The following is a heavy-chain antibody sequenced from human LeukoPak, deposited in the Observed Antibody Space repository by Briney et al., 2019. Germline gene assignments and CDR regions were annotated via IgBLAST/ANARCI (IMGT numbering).Heavy chain of an antibody. V-gene: IGHV3-23*01. CDR2: ISGSGTTT. D-gene: IGHD3-10*01. CDR3: ARVLTLCFGALDY. Sequence: GGSLRLSCAASGFMFTDHALSWVRQAPGKGLEWVSSISGSGTTTYYAESVRGRFTISIDNSKNTVYLQMNSLRADDTALYYCARVLTLCFGALDYWGQGRMVSV. J-gene: IGHJ4*02. CDR1: GFMFTDHA.